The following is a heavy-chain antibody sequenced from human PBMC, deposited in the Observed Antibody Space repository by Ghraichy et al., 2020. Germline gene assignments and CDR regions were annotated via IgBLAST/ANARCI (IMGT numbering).Heavy chain of an antibody. V-gene: IGHV1-24*01. CDR3: ATPRTRAGVQWELLGPMGFDY. D-gene: IGHD1-26*01. CDR1: GYTLTELS. CDR2: FDPEDGET. Sequence: SVKVSCKVSGYTLTELSMHWVRQAPGKGLEWMGGFDPEDGETIYAQKFQGRVTMTEDTSTDTAYMELSSLRSEDTAVYYCATPRTRAGVQWELLGPMGFDYWGQGTLVTVSS. J-gene: IGHJ4*02.